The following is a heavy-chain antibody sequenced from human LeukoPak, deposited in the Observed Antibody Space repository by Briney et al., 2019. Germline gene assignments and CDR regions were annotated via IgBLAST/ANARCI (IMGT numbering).Heavy chain of an antibody. CDR3: ARDSGYSYGRYYYYYYMDV. Sequence: SETLSLTCTVSGGSISSGSYYWSWIRQPAGKGLEWIGRIYTSGSTNYNPSLKSRVTISVDTSKNQFSLKLSSVTAADTAVYYCARDSGYSYGRYYYYYYMDVWGKGTTVTISS. J-gene: IGHJ6*03. CDR2: IYTSGST. CDR1: GGSISSGSYY. V-gene: IGHV4-61*02. D-gene: IGHD5-18*01.